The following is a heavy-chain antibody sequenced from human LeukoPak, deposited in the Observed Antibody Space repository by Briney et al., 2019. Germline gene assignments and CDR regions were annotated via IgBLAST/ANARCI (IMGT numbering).Heavy chain of an antibody. J-gene: IGHJ4*02. CDR2: IYYRGST. Sequence: SETLSLTCTVSGGSISSYYWSWIRQPPGKGLEWIGYIYYRGSTNYNPSLKSRVTISVDTSKNQFSLKLSSVTAADTAVYYCARQGYSYGLPSSFDYWGQGTLVTVSS. D-gene: IGHD5-18*01. V-gene: IGHV4-59*01. CDR3: ARQGYSYGLPSSFDY. CDR1: GGSISSYY.